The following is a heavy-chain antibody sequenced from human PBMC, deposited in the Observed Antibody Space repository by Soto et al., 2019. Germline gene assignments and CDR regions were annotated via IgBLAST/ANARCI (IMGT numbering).Heavy chain of an antibody. CDR2: INHSGST. J-gene: IGHJ6*03. D-gene: IGHD2-2*01. CDR1: GGSFSGYY. V-gene: IGHV4-34*01. Sequence: SETLSLTCAVYGGSFSGYYWSWIRQPPGKGLEWIGEINHSGSTNYNPSLKSRVTISVDTSKNQFSLKLSSVTAADTAVYYCAPLRGGYCSSTSCFKRPRMDVWGKGTTVTVSS. CDR3: APLRGGYCSSTSCFKRPRMDV.